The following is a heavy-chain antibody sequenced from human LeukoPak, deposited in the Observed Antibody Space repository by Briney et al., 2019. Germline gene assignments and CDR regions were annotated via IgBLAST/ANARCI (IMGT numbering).Heavy chain of an antibody. CDR1: GDSVSSNSAA. V-gene: IGHV6-1*01. CDR3: ARVWAGSSWYGADY. J-gene: IGHJ4*02. D-gene: IGHD6-13*01. CDR2: TYYGSKWYN. Sequence: SQTLSLTCAISGDSVSSNSAAWNWIRQSPSRGLEWLGRTYYGSKWYNDYAVSVKSRITINPDTSKNQFSLKLSSVTAADTAVYYCARVWAGSSWYGADYWGQGTLVTVSS.